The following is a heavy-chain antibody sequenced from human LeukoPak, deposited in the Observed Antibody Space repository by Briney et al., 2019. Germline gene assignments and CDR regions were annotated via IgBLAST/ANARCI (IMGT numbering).Heavy chain of an antibody. J-gene: IGHJ3*02. D-gene: IGHD3-10*01. V-gene: IGHV1-58*01. CDR1: GFTFTSSA. CDR2: IVIGSGDT. CDR3: GADSMPRGVFSYAFDI. Sequence: SVKVSCKSSGFTFTSSAVQWVRQARGKRLEWIGWIVIGSGDTNSAQKVQERVTITRDMSTRTAYMELSSLRSEDTAVYYCGADSMPRGVFSYAFDIWGQGTMVTVSS.